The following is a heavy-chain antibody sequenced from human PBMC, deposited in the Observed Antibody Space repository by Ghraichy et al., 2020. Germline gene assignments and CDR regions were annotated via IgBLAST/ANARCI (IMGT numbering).Heavy chain of an antibody. Sequence: ASLKVSCKASGYTFTIYAMHWVRQAPGQRLEWMGWINAGNGNTKYSQKFQGRVTITRDTSASTAYMELSSLRSEDTAVYYCARDLQTGYSYGWGAFDIWGQGTMVTVSS. V-gene: IGHV1-3*01. CDR2: INAGNGNT. D-gene: IGHD5-18*01. CDR1: GYTFTIYA. J-gene: IGHJ3*02. CDR3: ARDLQTGYSYGWGAFDI.